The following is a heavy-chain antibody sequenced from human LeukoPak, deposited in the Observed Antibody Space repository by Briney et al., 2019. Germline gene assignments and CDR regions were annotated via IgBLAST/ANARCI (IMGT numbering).Heavy chain of an antibody. Sequence: AGGSLRLSCAASGFTFDDYGMSWVRQAPGKGLEWVSGINWNGGSTGYADSVKGRFTISRDNAKNTLYLQVHSLRAEDTAVYYCATDVSYKLNNWGQGTLVTVSS. J-gene: IGHJ4*02. V-gene: IGHV3-20*04. CDR3: ATDVSYKLNN. CDR1: GFTFDDYG. CDR2: INWNGGST. D-gene: IGHD3-10*01.